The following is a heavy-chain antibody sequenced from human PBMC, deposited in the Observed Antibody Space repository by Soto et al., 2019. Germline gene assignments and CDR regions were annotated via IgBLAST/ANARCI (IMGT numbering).Heavy chain of an antibody. CDR2: IWYDGSNK. CDR1: GFTFSSYG. Sequence: GGSLRLSCAASGFTFSSYGMHWVRQAPGKGLEWVAVIWYDGSNKYYADSVKGRFTISRDNSKNTLYLQMNSLRAEDTAVYYCARDLGYSFYYYYGMDVWGQGTTVTVSS. D-gene: IGHD5-18*01. J-gene: IGHJ6*02. V-gene: IGHV3-33*01. CDR3: ARDLGYSFYYYYGMDV.